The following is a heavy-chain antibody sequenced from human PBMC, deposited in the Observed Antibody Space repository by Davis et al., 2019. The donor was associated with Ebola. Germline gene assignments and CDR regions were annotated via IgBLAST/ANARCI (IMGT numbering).Heavy chain of an antibody. CDR3: ARDLWFGELSDY. Sequence: GESLKISCAASGFTVRNYHISWVRQAPGKGLEWVSVHYRGGPTHYVDSVKGRFTISRDNSKNTLYLQMNSLRVDDTAVYYCARDLWFGELSDYWGQGTLVTVSS. V-gene: IGHV3-53*01. D-gene: IGHD3-10*01. CDR1: GFTVRNYH. CDR2: HYRGGPT. J-gene: IGHJ4*02.